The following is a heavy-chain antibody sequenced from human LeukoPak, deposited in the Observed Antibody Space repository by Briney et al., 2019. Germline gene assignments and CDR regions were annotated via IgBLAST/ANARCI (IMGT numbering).Heavy chain of an antibody. V-gene: IGHV1-69*08. CDR1: GGTFSSYS. CDR2: IIPIFGKA. J-gene: IGHJ4*02. D-gene: IGHD3-22*01. CDR3: ARGSGHDSSGYLVDY. Sequence: SVKVSCKASGGTFSSYSITWLRQAPGQGLEWMGRIIPIFGKANYAQKFQGRVTIIADKSTSTAYMELSSLRSEDTAVYYCARGSGHDSSGYLVDYWGQGTLVTVSS.